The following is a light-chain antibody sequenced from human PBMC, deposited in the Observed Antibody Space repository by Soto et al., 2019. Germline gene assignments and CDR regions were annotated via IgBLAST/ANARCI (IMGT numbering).Light chain of an antibody. CDR1: QTVSTNY. CDR2: GAS. Sequence: IVMTQSPATLSVSPWEGVTLSCRASQTVSTNYLAWYQQKPGQAPRLLIYGASKRATGIPDRFSGSGSGTNFTLTISRLEPEDFAVYCCQQYGSSPRTFGQGTKVDIK. V-gene: IGKV3-20*01. J-gene: IGKJ1*01. CDR3: QQYGSSPRT.